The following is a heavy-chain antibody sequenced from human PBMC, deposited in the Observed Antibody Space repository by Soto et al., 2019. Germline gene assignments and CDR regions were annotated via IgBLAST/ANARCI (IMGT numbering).Heavy chain of an antibody. CDR3: ARVAYYDFWSGSKTHDYYYSGMDG. J-gene: IGHJ6*02. Sequence: ASLKVCCKASGYTFTRYYMHWVRQAPGQGLEWMGIINPSGGSTSYAQKFQGRVTMTRDTSTSTVYMKLSSLRSEDTAVYYCARVAYYDFWSGSKTHDYYYSGMDGWRQGTTVTVSS. D-gene: IGHD3-3*01. CDR1: GYTFTRYY. V-gene: IGHV1-46*01. CDR2: INPSGGST.